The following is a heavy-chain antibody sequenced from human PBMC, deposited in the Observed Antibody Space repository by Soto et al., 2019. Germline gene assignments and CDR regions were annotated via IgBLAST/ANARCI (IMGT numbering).Heavy chain of an antibody. D-gene: IGHD6-6*01. V-gene: IGHV1-69*01. CDR1: GGIFSSYA. Sequence: QVQLVQSGAEVKKPGSSVKVSCKASGGIFSSYAISWLRQAPGQGLEWMGAVIPILGQAYYAQDLQDRVSITAEESTRTTSMELSSLRSEDTDVYFCARVGGIGAHPGTDYWGPGTLVTVSS. J-gene: IGHJ4*02. CDR3: ARVGGIGAHPGTDY. CDR2: VIPILGQA.